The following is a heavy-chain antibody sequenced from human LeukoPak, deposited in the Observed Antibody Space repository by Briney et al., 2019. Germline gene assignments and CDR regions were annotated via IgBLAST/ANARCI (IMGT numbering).Heavy chain of an antibody. Sequence: PGGSLRLSCAASGFTFSSYAMSWVRQAPGKGLEWVSAISGSGGSTYYADSVKGRFTISRDNSKNTLYLQMNSLRAEDTAVYYCAKDRKGYNWNGNFDYWGQGTLVTVSS. J-gene: IGHJ4*02. CDR2: ISGSGGST. CDR3: AKDRKGYNWNGNFDY. V-gene: IGHV3-23*01. D-gene: IGHD1-1*01. CDR1: GFTFSSYA.